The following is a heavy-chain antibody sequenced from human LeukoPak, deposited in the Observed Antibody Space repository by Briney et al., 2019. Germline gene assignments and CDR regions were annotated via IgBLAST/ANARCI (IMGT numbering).Heavy chain of an antibody. CDR1: GGSISSSSYY. J-gene: IGHJ3*02. D-gene: IGHD3-10*01. Sequence: SETLSLTCTVSGGSISSSSYYWGWIRQPPGKGLEWIGSIYYSGSTYYNPSLKSRVTISVDTSKNQFSLKLSSVTAADTAVYYCARGRGDRLWFGGRVMFPDNGMAFDIWGQGTMVTVSS. CDR2: IYYSGST. CDR3: ARGRGDRLWFGGRVMFPDNGMAFDI. V-gene: IGHV4-39*07.